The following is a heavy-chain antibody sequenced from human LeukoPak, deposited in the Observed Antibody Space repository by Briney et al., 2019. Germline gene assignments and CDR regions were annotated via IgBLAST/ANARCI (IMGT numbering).Heavy chain of an antibody. V-gene: IGHV4-38-2*02. CDR1: GYSISSGYY. CDR3: ARDPFIYYDSSGSPGGS. Sequence: PSETLSLTCTVSGYSISSGYYWSWIRQPPGKGLEWIGGIYYSGSTYYNPSLKSRVTISVDTSKNQFSLKLSSVTAADTAVYYCARDPFIYYDSSGSPGGSWGQGTLVTVSS. D-gene: IGHD3-22*01. J-gene: IGHJ5*02. CDR2: IYYSGST.